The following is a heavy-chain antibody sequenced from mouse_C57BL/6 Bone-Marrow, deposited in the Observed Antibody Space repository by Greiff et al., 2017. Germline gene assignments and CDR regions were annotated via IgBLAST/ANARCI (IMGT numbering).Heavy chain of an antibody. D-gene: IGHD1-1*01. V-gene: IGHV1-64*01. Sequence: LKESGASVKLSCKASGYTFTSYWMHWVKQRPGQGLEWIGMIHPNSGSTNYNEKFKSKATLTVDKSSSTAYMQLSSRTSEYSAVYYGARGGYGSYWYFDVWGTGTTVTVSS. CDR1: GYTFTSYW. CDR3: ARGGYGSYWYFDV. CDR2: IHPNSGST. J-gene: IGHJ1*03.